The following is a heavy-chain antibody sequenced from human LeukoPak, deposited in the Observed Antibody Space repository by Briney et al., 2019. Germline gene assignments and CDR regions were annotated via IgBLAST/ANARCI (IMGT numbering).Heavy chain of an antibody. Sequence: PSETLSLTCSVSGDSMSSSNYYWGWIRQSPGKGLEWIGSIYHHGTTYYNPSLKSRVTISVNTPKNQFSLKLSSVTAADTAVYFSIAIVPDDAFDIWGQGTMVTVSS. CDR2: IYHHGTT. V-gene: IGHV4-39*01. CDR3: IAIVPDDAFDI. J-gene: IGHJ3*02. D-gene: IGHD3-22*01. CDR1: GDSMSSSNYY.